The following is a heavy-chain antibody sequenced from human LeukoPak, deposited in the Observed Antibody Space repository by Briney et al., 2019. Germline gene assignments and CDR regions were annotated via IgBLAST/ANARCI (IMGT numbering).Heavy chain of an antibody. D-gene: IGHD2-15*01. CDR1: GFTVSSNY. V-gene: IGHV3-53*01. Sequence: GGSLRLSCAASGFTVSSNYMSWVRQAPGKGLEWISVIYSDGRTYYADSVKGRFTISRDNSKNTLYLETNSLRAEDTAVYYCARDTAGYCSGGSCYGVDYWGQGTLVTVSS. J-gene: IGHJ4*02. CDR3: ARDTAGYCSGGSCYGVDY. CDR2: IYSDGRT.